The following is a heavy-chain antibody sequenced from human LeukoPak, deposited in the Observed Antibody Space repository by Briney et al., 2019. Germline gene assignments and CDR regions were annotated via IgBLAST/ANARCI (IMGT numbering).Heavy chain of an antibody. Sequence: GASVKVSCKASGYTFTSYDINWVRQATGQGLEWMGWMNPNSGNTGYAQKFQGRVTITRNTSISTAYMELSSLRSEDTAVYYCASGGTSCYGVCAFDIWGQGTMVTVSS. CDR2: MNPNSGNT. V-gene: IGHV1-8*03. J-gene: IGHJ3*02. D-gene: IGHD2-2*01. CDR3: ASGGTSCYGVCAFDI. CDR1: GYTFTSYD.